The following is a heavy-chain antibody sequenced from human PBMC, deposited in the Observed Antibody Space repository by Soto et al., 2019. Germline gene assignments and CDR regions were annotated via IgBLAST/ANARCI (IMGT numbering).Heavy chain of an antibody. CDR3: ARLSVSGYDYYYYYGMDV. D-gene: IGHD5-12*01. Sequence: SETLSLTCTVSGGSISSYYWSWIRQPPGKGLEWIGYIYYSGSTNYNPSLKSRVTISVDTSKNQFSLKLSSVTAADTAVYYCARLSVSGYDYYYYYGMDVWGQGTTVTVSS. CDR1: GGSISSYY. CDR2: IYYSGST. V-gene: IGHV4-59*08. J-gene: IGHJ6*02.